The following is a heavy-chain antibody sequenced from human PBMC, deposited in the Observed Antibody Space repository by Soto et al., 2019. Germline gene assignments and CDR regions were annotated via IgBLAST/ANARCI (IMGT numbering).Heavy chain of an antibody. CDR1: GFTFSNAW. CDR2: IKSKTDGGPT. D-gene: IGHD3-16*02. Sequence: EVQLVESGGGLVKPGGSLRLSFAASGFTFSNAWMNWFRQAPGKGLEGFGRIKSKTDGGPTDYAAPVKGRFTISRDDSKNTLYLQMNSLKTEDTAVYYCTTVGIMITFGGVIEGDYWGQGTLVTVSS. J-gene: IGHJ4*02. CDR3: TTVGIMITFGGVIEGDY. V-gene: IGHV3-15*07.